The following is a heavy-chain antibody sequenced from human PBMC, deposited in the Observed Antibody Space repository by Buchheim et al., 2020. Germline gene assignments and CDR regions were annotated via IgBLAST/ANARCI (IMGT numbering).Heavy chain of an antibody. CDR2: ISYDGSNK. J-gene: IGHJ6*02. V-gene: IGHV3-30-3*01. D-gene: IGHD3-9*01. CDR1: GFTFSSYA. CDR3: AKDRRYFDWFARADYYYGMDV. Sequence: QVQLVESGGGVVQPGRSLRLSCAASGFTFSSYAMHWVRQAPGKGLEWVAVISYDGSNKYYADSVKGRFTISRDNSKNTLYLQMNSLRAEDTAVYYCAKDRRYFDWFARADYYYGMDVWGQGTT.